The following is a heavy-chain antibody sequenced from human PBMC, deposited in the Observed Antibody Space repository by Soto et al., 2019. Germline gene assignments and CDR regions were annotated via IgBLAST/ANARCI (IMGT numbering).Heavy chain of an antibody. CDR3: AGEARYGSGGSCYFLPGIDY. V-gene: IGHV1-69*12. D-gene: IGHD2-15*01. Sequence: QVQLVQSGAEVKKPGSSVKVSCKASGGTFSSYAISWVRQAPGQGLEWMGGIIPIFGTANYAQTFQGRVTITADESTSTAYMELGRLRSEDTAVYYGAGEARYGSGGSCYFLPGIDYWGQGTLVTVSS. CDR2: IIPIFGTA. CDR1: GGTFSSYA. J-gene: IGHJ4*02.